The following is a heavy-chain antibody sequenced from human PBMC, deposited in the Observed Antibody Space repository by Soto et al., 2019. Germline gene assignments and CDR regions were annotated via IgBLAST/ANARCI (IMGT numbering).Heavy chain of an antibody. CDR1: GGSINSYY. CDR2: TSYSGST. CDR3: ARDGEGRAAAGMVS. Sequence: SETLSLTCTVSGGSINSYYWSWIRQPPGKGLEWIGYTSYSGSTNYNPSLKSRVTISVDTSKNQFSLKLTSVTAADTAVYYCARDGEGRAAAGMVSWGQGTLVTVSS. D-gene: IGHD6-13*01. V-gene: IGHV4-59*01. J-gene: IGHJ5*02.